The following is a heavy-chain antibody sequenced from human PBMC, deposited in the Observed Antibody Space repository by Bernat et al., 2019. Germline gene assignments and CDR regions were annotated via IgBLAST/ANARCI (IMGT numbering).Heavy chain of an antibody. CDR2: INAGNGNT. CDR3: ARGRFGELLYQPFDY. V-gene: IGHV1-3*01. CDR1: GYTFTSYA. D-gene: IGHD3-10*01. J-gene: IGHJ4*02. Sequence: QVQLVQSGSELKKPGASVKVSCKASGYTFTSYAMNWVRQAPGQGLEWMGWINAGNGNTKYSQKFQGRVTITRDTSASTAYMELSSLRSEDTAVYYCARGRFGELLYQPFDYWGQGTLVTVSS.